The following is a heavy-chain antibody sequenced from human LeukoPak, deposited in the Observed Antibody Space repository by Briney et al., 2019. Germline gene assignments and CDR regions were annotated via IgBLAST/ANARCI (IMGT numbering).Heavy chain of an antibody. Sequence: SETLSLTCAVYGGSFSGYYWSWIRQPPGKGLEWIGEINHSGSTNYNPSLKSRVTISVDTSKNQFSLKLSSVTAADTAMYYCARQGYSSSSDAFDIWGQGTMVTVSS. CDR1: GGSFSGYY. V-gene: IGHV4-34*01. CDR2: INHSGST. CDR3: ARQGYSSSSDAFDI. J-gene: IGHJ3*02. D-gene: IGHD6-6*01.